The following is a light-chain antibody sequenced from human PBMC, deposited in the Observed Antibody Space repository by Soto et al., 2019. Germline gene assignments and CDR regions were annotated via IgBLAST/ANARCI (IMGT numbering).Light chain of an antibody. CDR1: SGSVYSTYY. CDR2: STD. Sequence: QAVVTQEPSVSVSPGGTVTLTCGLTSGSVYSTYYPSWYQQTPGQAPRSLIYSTDTRSSGVPARFSGSILGNKAALTITGAQADDECDYYCVLYMGSGVGVFGGGTKVTVL. CDR3: VLYMGSGVGV. J-gene: IGLJ3*02. V-gene: IGLV8-61*01.